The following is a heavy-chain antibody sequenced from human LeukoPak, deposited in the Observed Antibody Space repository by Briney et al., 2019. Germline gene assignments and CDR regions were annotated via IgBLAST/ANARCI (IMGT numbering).Heavy chain of an antibody. V-gene: IGHV4-59*01. CDR2: IYYSGST. CDR1: GGSLSSYY. Sequence: SETLSLTCTVSGGSLSSYYWSWIRQPTGKTLEWIGYIYYSGSTNYNPSLKSRVTISVDTSKNQFSLKLSSVTAADTAVYYCARVRDPAAGHFYYWGQGTLVTVSS. J-gene: IGHJ4*02. D-gene: IGHD6-13*01. CDR3: ARVRDPAAGHFYY.